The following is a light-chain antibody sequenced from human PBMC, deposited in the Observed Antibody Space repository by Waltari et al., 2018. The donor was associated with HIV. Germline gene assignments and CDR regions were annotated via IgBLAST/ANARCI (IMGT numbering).Light chain of an antibody. CDR1: QSGTTY. J-gene: IGKJ4*01. CDR3: QQYSGSPLT. CDR2: GAS. V-gene: IGKV3-20*01. Sequence: ENVLTQSPGTLSLSPGERATLSCRASQSGTTYLAWYKQKPGQAPRRLIYGASIKATGSPYRFSGSGSGTYFTLTISRLEPEDFAMFYCQQYSGSPLTLGGGTKVEI.